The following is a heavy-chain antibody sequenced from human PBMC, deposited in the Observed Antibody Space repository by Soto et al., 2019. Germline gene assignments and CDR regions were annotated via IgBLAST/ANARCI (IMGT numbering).Heavy chain of an antibody. CDR2: MNPNSGNT. CDR3: ARIMGFRRITIFGVVIKDYYYYMDV. CDR1: GYTFTSYD. Sequence: ASVKVSCKASGYTFTSYDINWVRQATGQGLEWMGWMNPNSGNTGYAQKFQGRVTMTRNTSISTAYMELSSLRSEDTAVYYCARIMGFRRITIFGVVIKDYYYYMDVWGKGTTVTVSS. V-gene: IGHV1-8*01. D-gene: IGHD3-3*01. J-gene: IGHJ6*03.